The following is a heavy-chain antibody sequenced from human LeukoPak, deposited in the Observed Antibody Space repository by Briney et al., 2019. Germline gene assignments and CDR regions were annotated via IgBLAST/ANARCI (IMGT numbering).Heavy chain of an antibody. CDR1: GGSISSGDYY. Sequence: PSQTLSLTCTVSGGSISSGDYYWSWIRQPPGKGLEWIGYIYYSGSTYYNPSLKSRVTISVDTSKNQFSLRLSSVTAADTAVYYCARDRGYCSGGSCLDNWFDPWGQGTLVTVSS. V-gene: IGHV4-30-4*01. CDR2: IYYSGST. CDR3: ARDRGYCSGGSCLDNWFDP. J-gene: IGHJ5*02. D-gene: IGHD2-15*01.